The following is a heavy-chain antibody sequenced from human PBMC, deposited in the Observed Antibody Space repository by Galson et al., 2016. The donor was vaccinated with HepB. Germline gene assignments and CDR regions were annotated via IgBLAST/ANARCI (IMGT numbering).Heavy chain of an antibody. CDR1: GGSISSDYW. D-gene: IGHD3-3*01. CDR2: MYHSGRT. J-gene: IGHJ5*02. CDR3: ARGAPWRFDP. Sequence: SETLSLTCVVSGGSISSDYWWTWVRQSPGKGLEWIGEMYHSGRTNFNPSLKSRVTMSVDKSNNQFSLNLGSVTAADTAVYYCARGAPWRFDPWGQGTLVTVSS. V-gene: IGHV4-4*02.